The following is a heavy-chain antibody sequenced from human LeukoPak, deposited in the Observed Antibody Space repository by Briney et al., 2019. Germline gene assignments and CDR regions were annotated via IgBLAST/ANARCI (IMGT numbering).Heavy chain of an antibody. CDR2: IYYSGST. Sequence: SQTLSLTCTVSGGSISSGGYYWSWIRQHPGKGLEWIGYIYYSGSTYYNPSLKSRVTISVDTSKNQFSLKLSSVTAADTAVYYCARRPRPPGYSYGQRPFNWFDPWGQGTLVTVSS. J-gene: IGHJ5*02. CDR1: GGSISSGGYY. V-gene: IGHV4-31*03. D-gene: IGHD5-18*01. CDR3: ARRPRPPGYSYGQRPFNWFDP.